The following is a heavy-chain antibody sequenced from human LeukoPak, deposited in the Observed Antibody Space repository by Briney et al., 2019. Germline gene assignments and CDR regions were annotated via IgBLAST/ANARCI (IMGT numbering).Heavy chain of an antibody. D-gene: IGHD1-26*01. Sequence: ASVKVSCKASGYTFTGYYMHWVRQAPGQGLEWMGWMNPNSGNTGYAQKFQGRVTITRNTSISTAYMELSSLRSEDTAVYYCARVGAPDYAIDYWGQGTLVTVSS. V-gene: IGHV1-8*03. CDR1: GYTFTGYY. J-gene: IGHJ4*02. CDR2: MNPNSGNT. CDR3: ARVGAPDYAIDY.